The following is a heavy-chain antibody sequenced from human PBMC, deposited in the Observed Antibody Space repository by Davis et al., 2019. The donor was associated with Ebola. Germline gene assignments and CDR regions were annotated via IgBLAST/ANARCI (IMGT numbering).Heavy chain of an antibody. Sequence: SETLSLTCTVSGGSISSYYWSWIRQPPGKGLEWIGYIYYSGSNNYNPSLKSRVTISVDTSKNQFSLKLSSVTAADPAVYYCARLSYDFWSGYWSSYWFDPWGQGTLVTVSS. D-gene: IGHD3-3*01. V-gene: IGHV4-59*08. CDR3: ARLSYDFWSGYWSSYWFDP. CDR2: IYYSGSN. CDR1: GGSISSYY. J-gene: IGHJ5*02.